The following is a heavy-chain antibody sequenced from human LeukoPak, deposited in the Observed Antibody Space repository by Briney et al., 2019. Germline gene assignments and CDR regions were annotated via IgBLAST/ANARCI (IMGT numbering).Heavy chain of an antibody. Sequence: PSETLSLTCTVSGGSISSYYWSWIRQPPGKGLEWIAYIYYSGTASYNPSLKSRVTISVDTSKNQLSLTLNSVTAADTAAYYCARHGFYYGSGSLEYFQHWGQGPLATVSS. CDR1: GGSISSYY. V-gene: IGHV4-59*08. D-gene: IGHD3-10*01. CDR2: IYYSGTA. CDR3: ARHGFYYGSGSLEYFQH. J-gene: IGHJ1*01.